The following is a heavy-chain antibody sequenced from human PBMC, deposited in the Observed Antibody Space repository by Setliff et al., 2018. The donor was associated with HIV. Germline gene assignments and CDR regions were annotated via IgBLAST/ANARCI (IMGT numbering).Heavy chain of an antibody. CDR3: ARDLNWGFDY. Sequence: GESLKISCAASGFRFDNYSMNWVRQAPGKGLEWVSYIGGDSRIINYADSVKGRFTISRDNAKNSLFLQMNSLRVEDTALYYCARDLNWGFDYWGQGTLVTVSS. CDR2: IGGDSRII. J-gene: IGHJ4*02. D-gene: IGHD7-27*01. CDR1: GFRFDNYS. V-gene: IGHV3-48*01.